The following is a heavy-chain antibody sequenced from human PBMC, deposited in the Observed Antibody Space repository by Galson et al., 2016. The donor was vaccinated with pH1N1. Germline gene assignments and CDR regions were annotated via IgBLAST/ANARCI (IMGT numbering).Heavy chain of an antibody. CDR2: TYYTGSTT. Sequence: ETLSLTCSVSGGSMRSYYWSWIRQSPGKGLEWIGYTYYTGSTTNYNPSLKSRVTISVDTSKNQFSLKLSSVTGADTAVYYCARGWVLFSAWFDPWGQGSLVTVSS. V-gene: IGHV4-59*01. CDR1: GGSMRSYY. J-gene: IGHJ5*02. CDR3: ARGWVLFSAWFDP. D-gene: IGHD1-26*01.